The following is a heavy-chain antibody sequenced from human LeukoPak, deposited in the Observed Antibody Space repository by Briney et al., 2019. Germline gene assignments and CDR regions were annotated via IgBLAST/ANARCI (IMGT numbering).Heavy chain of an antibody. CDR2: IYSGGTT. V-gene: IGHV3-53*01. CDR3: ARAVRFWDRFDY. J-gene: IGHJ4*02. CDR1: GFTVSSNY. D-gene: IGHD3-3*01. Sequence: GGSLRLSCAASGFTVSSNYMSWVRQAPGKGLEWVSIIYSGGTTYYADSVKGRFTISRDNSKNTLYLQMNSLRAEDTAVYHCARAVRFWDRFDYWGQGTLVTVSS.